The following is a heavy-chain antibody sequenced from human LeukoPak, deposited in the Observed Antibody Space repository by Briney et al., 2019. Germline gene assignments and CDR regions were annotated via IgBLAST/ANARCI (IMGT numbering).Heavy chain of an antibody. J-gene: IGHJ5*02. D-gene: IGHD3-3*01. CDR3: ARGKFGVAIGVHWFDP. CDR2: ISAYNGNT. V-gene: IGHV1-18*01. Sequence: ASVKVSCKASGYTFTSYGISWVRQAPGQGLEWMGGISAYNGNTNYAQKLQGRVTMTTDTSTSTAYMELRSLRSDDTAVYYCARGKFGVAIGVHWFDPWGQGTLVTVSS. CDR1: GYTFTSYG.